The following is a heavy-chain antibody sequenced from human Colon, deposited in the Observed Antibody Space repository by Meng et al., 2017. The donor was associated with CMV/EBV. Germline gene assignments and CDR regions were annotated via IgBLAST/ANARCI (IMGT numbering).Heavy chain of an antibody. CDR3: AKSLLGLYYYGMDV. Sequence: ESRKISGAASGFTFTTYWIHWVRQAPGKGLEWVSVIYTGGTTHYADFVKGRFTISRDDSKNTLYLQMNSLSVEDTAMYYCAKSLLGLYYYGMDVWGQGTTVTVSS. CDR1: GFTFTTYW. J-gene: IGHJ6*02. CDR2: IYTGGTT. V-gene: IGHV3-53*01.